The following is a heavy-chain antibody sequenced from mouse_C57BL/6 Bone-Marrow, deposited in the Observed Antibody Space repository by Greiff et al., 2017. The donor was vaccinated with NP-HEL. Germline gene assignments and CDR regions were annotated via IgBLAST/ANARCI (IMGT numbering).Heavy chain of an antibody. CDR3: AREVYYSNSYYFDY. D-gene: IGHD2-5*01. CDR2: IFPGSGST. CDR1: GYTFTDYY. Sequence: VQLQQSGPELVKPGASVKISCKASGYTFTDYYINWVKQRPGQGLEWIGWIFPGSGSTYYNEKFKGKATLTVDKSSSTAYMLLSSLTSEDSAVYFCAREVYYSNSYYFDYWGQGTTLTVSS. V-gene: IGHV1-75*01. J-gene: IGHJ2*01.